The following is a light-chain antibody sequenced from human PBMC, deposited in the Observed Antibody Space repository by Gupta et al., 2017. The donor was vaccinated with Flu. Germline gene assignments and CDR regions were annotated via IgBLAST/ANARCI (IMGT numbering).Light chain of an antibody. V-gene: IGKV3-11*01. CDR2: DAS. CDR3: QQRSNWPPIT. Sequence: EIVLTQSPATLSLSPGERATLSCRASQSVSSYLAWYQQKPDQAPRLLIYDASNRATGIPARFSGSGSGTDFTLTISSLEPEDFAVYYCQQRSNWPPITFGQGTRLEIK. CDR1: QSVSSY. J-gene: IGKJ5*01.